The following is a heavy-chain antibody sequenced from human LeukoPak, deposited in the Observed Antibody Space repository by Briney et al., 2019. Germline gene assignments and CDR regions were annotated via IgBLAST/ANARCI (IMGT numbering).Heavy chain of an antibody. CDR3: ARDPYNGAYSEGYYYYFMDV. CDR2: ITSSSSYT. V-gene: IGHV3-21*01. Sequence: PGGSLRLSCATSGFIFSNYAVNWVRQAPGKGLEWISSITSSSSYTFYADSVKGRFTISRDNAKNSLYLQMNSLRVEDTAVYYCARDPYNGAYSEGYYYYFMDVWGKGTTVTVSS. CDR1: GFIFSNYA. J-gene: IGHJ6*03. D-gene: IGHD1-1*01.